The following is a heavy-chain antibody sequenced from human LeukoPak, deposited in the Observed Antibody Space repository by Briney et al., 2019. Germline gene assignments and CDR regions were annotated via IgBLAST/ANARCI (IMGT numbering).Heavy chain of an antibody. D-gene: IGHD3-22*01. J-gene: IGHJ4*02. V-gene: IGHV1-69*04. CDR1: GGTFSSYA. CDR3: ARGDTYYYDSSGYYHFDY. Sequence: GASVKVSCKASGGTFSSYAISWVRQAPGQGLEWMGRIIPILGIANYAQKFQGRVTITADKSTSTAYMELSSLRSEDTAVYYCARGDTYYYDSSGYYHFDYWGQGTLVTVSS. CDR2: IIPILGIA.